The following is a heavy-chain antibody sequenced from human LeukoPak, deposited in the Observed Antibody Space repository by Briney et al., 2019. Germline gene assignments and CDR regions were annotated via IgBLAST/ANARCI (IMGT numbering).Heavy chain of an antibody. CDR3: VRDSSDFDY. Sequence: GGSLRLSCAASGFTFSSYWMHWVRQAPGKGLEWVSSISSNSHYIYYADSMRGRSTISRDNAKNSLFLQMNSLRAEDTAIYYCVRDSSDFDYWGQGTLVTVSS. CDR1: GFTFSSYW. D-gene: IGHD3-22*01. V-gene: IGHV3-21*01. J-gene: IGHJ4*02. CDR2: ISSNSHYI.